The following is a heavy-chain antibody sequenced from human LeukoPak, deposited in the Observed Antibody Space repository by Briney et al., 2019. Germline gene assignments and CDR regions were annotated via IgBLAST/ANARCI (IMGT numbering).Heavy chain of an antibody. Sequence: SETLSLTCTVSGGSIGSHYWSWIRQPPGKGLEWIGYVYYSGSTNYNPSLKSRVTISVDTSKNQFSLKLSSVTAADTAVYYCARGGNCSGGSCYSDRGWFDPWGQGTLVTVSS. V-gene: IGHV4-59*11. D-gene: IGHD2-15*01. J-gene: IGHJ5*02. CDR1: GGSIGSHY. CDR3: ARGGNCSGGSCYSDRGWFDP. CDR2: VYYSGST.